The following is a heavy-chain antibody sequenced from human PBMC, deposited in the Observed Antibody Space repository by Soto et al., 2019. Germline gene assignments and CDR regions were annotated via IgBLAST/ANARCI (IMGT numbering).Heavy chain of an antibody. CDR3: TTVAGYCSGARCPV. CDR1: VFTFIHAW. D-gene: IGHD2-15*01. V-gene: IGHV3-15*01. Sequence: PGGSLRLSCAASVFTFIHAWMSWVRQAPGKGLEWVGRIKSQSDGGTTDYAAPVKGRFTISRDDSKNTLYLQVNSLKTEDTAVYYCTTVAGYCSGARCPVWGQGTTVTVSS. CDR2: IKSQSDGGTT. J-gene: IGHJ6*02.